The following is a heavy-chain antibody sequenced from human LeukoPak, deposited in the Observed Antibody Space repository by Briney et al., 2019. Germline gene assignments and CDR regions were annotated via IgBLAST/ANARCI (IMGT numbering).Heavy chain of an antibody. J-gene: IGHJ4*02. CDR2: INPSGGST. V-gene: IGHV1-46*01. Sequence: GASVKVSCKASGYAFSSYGIGWVRQAPGQGLEWMGIINPSGGSTSYAQKFQGRVTMTRDTSTSTVYMELSSLRSEDTAVYYCARDHYYDSSGFSLDYWGQGTLVTVSS. CDR3: ARDHYYDSSGFSLDY. CDR1: GYAFSSYG. D-gene: IGHD3-22*01.